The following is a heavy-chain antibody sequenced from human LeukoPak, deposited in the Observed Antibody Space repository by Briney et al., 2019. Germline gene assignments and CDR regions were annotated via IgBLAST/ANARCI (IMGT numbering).Heavy chain of an antibody. Sequence: ASVKVSCKASGGTLRKYTISWVRQAPGQGLEWVGGIIPILGRTDYAQKFQGRVTITADESTYTAYMDLTSLRSEDTAVYYCATDLLLWGLVAFDIWGQGTMVTVSS. CDR3: ATDLLLWGLVAFDI. V-gene: IGHV1-69*10. D-gene: IGHD2-21*01. CDR1: GGTLRKYT. J-gene: IGHJ3*02. CDR2: IIPILGRT.